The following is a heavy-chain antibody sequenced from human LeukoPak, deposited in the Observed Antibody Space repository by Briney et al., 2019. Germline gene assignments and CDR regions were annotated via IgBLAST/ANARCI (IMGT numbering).Heavy chain of an antibody. D-gene: IGHD3-10*01. Sequence: SETLSLTCAVYGGSFSGYYWSWIRQPPGKGLEWIGEINHSGSTNYNPSLKSRVTISVDTSKNQFSLRISSVTAADTAVYYCARAPPGTGYYGSGSYRKSRAYYFDYWGQGTLVTVSS. CDR1: GGSFSGYY. CDR2: INHSGST. CDR3: ARAPPGTGYYGSGSYRKSRAYYFDY. V-gene: IGHV4-34*01. J-gene: IGHJ4*02.